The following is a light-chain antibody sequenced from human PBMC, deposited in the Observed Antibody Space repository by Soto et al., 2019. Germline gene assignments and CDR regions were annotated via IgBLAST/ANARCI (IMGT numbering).Light chain of an antibody. V-gene: IGLV2-8*01. J-gene: IGLJ2*01. Sequence: QSALTQPPSASGSLGQSVTISCTGTSSDVGGYNYVSWHQQHPGKAPKVMIYEVTKRPPGVPDRFSGSKSANTASLTVSGLQAEDEADYYCSSFAGGGNTVLLGGGTKVTVL. CDR1: SSDVGGYNY. CDR3: SSFAGGGNTVL. CDR2: EVT.